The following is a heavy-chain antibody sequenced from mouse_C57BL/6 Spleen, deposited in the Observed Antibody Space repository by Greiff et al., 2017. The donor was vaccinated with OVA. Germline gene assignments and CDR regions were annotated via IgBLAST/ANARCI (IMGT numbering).Heavy chain of an antibody. D-gene: IGHD2-1*01. V-gene: IGHV5-17*01. CDR1: GFTFSDYG. J-gene: IGHJ2*01. CDR3: ARDGNYGGNYFDY. CDR2: ISSGSSTI. Sequence: EVQGVESGGGLVKPGGSLKLSCAASGFTFSDYGMHWVRQAPEQGLEWVAYISSGSSTIYYADTVKGRFTISRDNAKNTLFLQMTSLRSEDTAMYYCARDGNYGGNYFDYWGQGTTLTVSS.